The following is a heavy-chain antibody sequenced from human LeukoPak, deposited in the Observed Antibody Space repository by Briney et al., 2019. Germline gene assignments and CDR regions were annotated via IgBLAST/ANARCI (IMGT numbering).Heavy chain of an antibody. CDR3: AIMGGGGYYNSTPAFDI. Sequence: SVKVSCKASGGTFSSYAISWVRQAPGQGLEWMGGIIPIFGTANYAQKFQGRVTITTDESTSTAYMELSSLRSEDTAVYYCAIMGGGGYYNSTPAFDIWGQGTMVAVSS. V-gene: IGHV1-69*05. CDR2: IIPIFGTA. D-gene: IGHD1-26*01. CDR1: GGTFSSYA. J-gene: IGHJ3*02.